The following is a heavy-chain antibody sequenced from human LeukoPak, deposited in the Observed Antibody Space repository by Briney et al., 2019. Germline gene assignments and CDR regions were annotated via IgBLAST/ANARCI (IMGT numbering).Heavy chain of an antibody. J-gene: IGHJ4*02. V-gene: IGHV4-34*01. CDR1: GGSFSGYY. CDR2: INHSGST. D-gene: IGHD6-6*01. CDR3: ALHSSSALFDY. Sequence: SETLSLTCAVYGGSFSGYYWSWIRQPPGKGLEWIGEINHSGSTNYNPSLKSRVTISVDTPKNQFSLKLSSVTAADTAVYYCALHSSSALFDYWGQGTLVTVSS.